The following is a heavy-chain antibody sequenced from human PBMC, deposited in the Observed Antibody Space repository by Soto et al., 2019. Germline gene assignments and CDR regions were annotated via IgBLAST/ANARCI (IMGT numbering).Heavy chain of an antibody. Sequence: GGSLRLSCAASGFTFSSYWMHWVRQAPGKGLVWVSRINSDGSSTSYADSVKGRFTISRDNAKNTLYLQMNSLRAEDTAVYYCASGNLPADIDYWGQGTLVTVSS. CDR1: GFTFSSYW. V-gene: IGHV3-74*01. CDR2: INSDGSST. D-gene: IGHD2-2*02. CDR3: ASGNLPADIDY. J-gene: IGHJ4*02.